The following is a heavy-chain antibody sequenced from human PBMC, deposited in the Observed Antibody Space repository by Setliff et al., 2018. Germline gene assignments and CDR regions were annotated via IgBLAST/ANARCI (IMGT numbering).Heavy chain of an antibody. D-gene: IGHD1-26*01. CDR1: GGTLTTFTTYS. V-gene: IGHV1-69*16. CDR3: ARGSIVGPTRGDFDF. J-gene: IGHJ4*02. CDR2: IIPITGTT. Sequence: ASVKVSCKASGGTLTTFTTYSLIWVRQAPGQGLEWMGGIIPITGTTNYAQRFQGRITISTDESLSTVYMEMSRLKSEDTAVYYCARGSIVGPTRGDFDFWGLGTLVTVSS.